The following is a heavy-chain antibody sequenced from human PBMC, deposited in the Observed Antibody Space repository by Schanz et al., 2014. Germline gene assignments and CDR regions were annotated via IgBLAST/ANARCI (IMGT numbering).Heavy chain of an antibody. CDR2: IWYDGSNK. V-gene: IGHV3-33*08. J-gene: IGHJ4*02. CDR3: ARDGDFDY. Sequence: MQLLESGGGLAQPGGSLRLSCVASGVTFSSYAMSWVRQAPGKGLEWVAIIWYDGSNKYYADSVKGRFTISRDNSKNTLFLQMSSLRAEDTAVYYCARDGDFDYWGQGTLVTVSS. CDR1: GVTFSSYA.